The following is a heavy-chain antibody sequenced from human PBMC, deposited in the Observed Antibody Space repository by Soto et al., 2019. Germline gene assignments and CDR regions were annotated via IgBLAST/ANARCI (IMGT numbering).Heavy chain of an antibody. CDR2: INHSGST. D-gene: IGHD2-8*02. CDR1: GGSFSGYS. V-gene: IGHV4-34*01. Sequence: QVQLQQWGAGLLKPSETLSLTCAVYGGSFSGYSWTWIRQPPGTGLEWIGEINHSGSTNYNPSPKXXVTISVDTSKNQFSLKLTSVTAADTAVYYCARDKITGLFDYWGQGTLVTVSS. J-gene: IGHJ4*02. CDR3: ARDKITGLFDY.